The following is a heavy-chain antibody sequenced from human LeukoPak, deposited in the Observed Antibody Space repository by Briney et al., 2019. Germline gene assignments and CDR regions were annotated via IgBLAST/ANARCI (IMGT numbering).Heavy chain of an antibody. V-gene: IGHV4-59*01. CDR2: IYYSGST. J-gene: IGHJ4*02. CDR3: ARDLAGRLDY. D-gene: IGHD6-19*01. Sequence: SQTLSLTCTVSGGSISSYYWSWIRQPPGKGLEWIGYIYYSGSTNYNPSLKSRVTISVGTSKNQFSLKLSSVTAADTAVYYCARDLAGRLDYWGQGTLVTVSS. CDR1: GGSISSYY.